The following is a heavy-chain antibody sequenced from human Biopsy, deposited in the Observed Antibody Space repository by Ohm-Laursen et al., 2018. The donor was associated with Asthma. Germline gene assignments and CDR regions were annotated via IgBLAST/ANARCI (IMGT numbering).Heavy chain of an antibody. CDR3: ARMNTMIQAANYYSYAMDV. J-gene: IGHJ6*02. CDR1: GDSINSGGYS. D-gene: IGHD3-22*01. Sequence: SQTLSLTCAVSGDSINSGGYSWNRIRQPPRKGLGWVAFLFHSGATSFNPSLKNRVTISVDRSKRQFSLKVNSVTAADTAVYYCARMNTMIQAANYYSYAMDVWGQGTTVTVSS. CDR2: LFHSGAT. V-gene: IGHV4-30-2*01.